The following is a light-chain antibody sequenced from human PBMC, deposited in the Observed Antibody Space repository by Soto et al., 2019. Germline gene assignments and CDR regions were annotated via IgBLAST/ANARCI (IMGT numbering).Light chain of an antibody. V-gene: IGLV2-14*01. CDR2: DVS. CDR3: SSYTSSSFYV. J-gene: IGLJ1*01. CDR1: SSDVGGYNY. Sequence: QSALTQPASVSGSPGQSITISCTGTSSDVGGYNYVSWYQQHPGKAPKLMIYDVSNRPSGVSNRFSGSKSGNTASLTISGLQAEDEADYYCSSYTSSSFYVFGTGTKXTVL.